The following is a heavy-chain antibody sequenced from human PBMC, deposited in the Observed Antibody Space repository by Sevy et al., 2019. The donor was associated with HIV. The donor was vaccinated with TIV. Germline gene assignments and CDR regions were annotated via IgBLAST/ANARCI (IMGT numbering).Heavy chain of an antibody. CDR3: ARGGAYCSGGSCSDTIDY. CDR1: GGSISSYY. D-gene: IGHD2-15*01. Sequence: SETLSLTCTVSGGSISSYYWSWIRQPAGKGLEWIGRIYTSGSTNYNPSLKSRVTMSVDTSKNQFSLKLSSVTAADTAGYYCARGGAYCSGGSCSDTIDYWGQGTLVTVSS. V-gene: IGHV4-4*07. CDR2: IYTSGST. J-gene: IGHJ4*02.